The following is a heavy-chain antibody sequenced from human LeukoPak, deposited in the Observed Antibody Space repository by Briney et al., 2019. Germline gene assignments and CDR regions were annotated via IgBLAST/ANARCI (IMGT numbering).Heavy chain of an antibody. CDR1: AYTFTNYY. CDR2: ISGYNGNT. Sequence: ASVKVSCKASAYTFTNYYISWVRQAPGQGLEWMGWISGYNGNTKNVQKFQGRVTMTTDRSTRTAYMELRSLTSDDTAVYYCARAQQLVYCFDPWGQGTLVTVSS. CDR3: ARAQQLVYCFDP. J-gene: IGHJ5*02. V-gene: IGHV1-18*01. D-gene: IGHD6-13*01.